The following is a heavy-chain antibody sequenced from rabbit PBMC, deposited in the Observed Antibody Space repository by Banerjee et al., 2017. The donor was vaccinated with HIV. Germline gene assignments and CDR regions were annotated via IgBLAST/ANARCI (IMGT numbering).Heavy chain of an antibody. V-gene: IGHV1S45*01. CDR2: IYTGSSDYT. J-gene: IGHJ4*01. CDR1: GFSFSSSNSYW. Sequence: EESGGDLVKPEGSLTLTCTASGFSFSSSNSYWICWVRQAPGKGLEWVACIYTGSSDYTYYASWAKGRLTISKTSSTTVTLQMTSLTAADTATYFCGRGSSYYIVNLWGPGTLVTVS. D-gene: IGHD8-1*01. CDR3: GRGSSYYIVNL.